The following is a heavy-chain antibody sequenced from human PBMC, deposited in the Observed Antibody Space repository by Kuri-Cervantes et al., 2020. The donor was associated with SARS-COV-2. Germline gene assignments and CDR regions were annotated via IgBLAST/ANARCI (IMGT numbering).Heavy chain of an antibody. Sequence: ETLSLTCAASGFTFSSYAMSWVRQAPGKGLEWVANIKQDGSEKYYVDSVKGRFTISRDNAKNSLYLQMNSLRAEDTAVYYCARGLEWLLHYWGQGTLVTVSS. CDR2: IKQDGSEK. CDR3: ARGLEWLLHY. CDR1: GFTFSSYA. D-gene: IGHD3-3*01. J-gene: IGHJ4*02. V-gene: IGHV3-7*03.